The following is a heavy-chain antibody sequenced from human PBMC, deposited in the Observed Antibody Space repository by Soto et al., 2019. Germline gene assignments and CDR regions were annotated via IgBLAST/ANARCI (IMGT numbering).Heavy chain of an antibody. V-gene: IGHV3-30*18. Sequence: QVQLVESGGGVVQPVRSLRLSCAASGFTFSSYGMHWVRQAPGKGLEWVAVISYDGSNKYYADSVKGRFTISRDNSKNTLYLQMNSLRAEDTAVYYCAKDQAGVDYWGQGTLVTVSS. CDR3: AKDQAGVDY. CDR2: ISYDGSNK. CDR1: GFTFSSYG. J-gene: IGHJ4*02. D-gene: IGHD6-19*01.